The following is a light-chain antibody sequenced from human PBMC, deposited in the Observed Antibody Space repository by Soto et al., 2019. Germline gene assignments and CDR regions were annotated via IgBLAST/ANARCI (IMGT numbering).Light chain of an antibody. CDR2: NTN. CDR1: SGSVSTNNY. J-gene: IGLJ3*02. CDR3: LLYVGSGIHWV. V-gene: IGLV8-61*01. Sequence: QTVVTQEPSFSVSPGGTITLTCGLSSGSVSTNNYPSWYQQTPGQAPRTLIYNTNTRSSGVPDRFSGSILGNQAALTITGAQADDECDYYCLLYVGSGIHWVFGGGTNVTVL.